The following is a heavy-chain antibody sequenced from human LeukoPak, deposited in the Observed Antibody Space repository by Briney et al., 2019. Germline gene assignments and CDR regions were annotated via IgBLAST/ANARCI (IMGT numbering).Heavy chain of an antibody. CDR3: AREPPYGGYYYYYYMGV. CDR2: ISGSGGTT. D-gene: IGHD4/OR15-4a*01. J-gene: IGHJ6*03. Sequence: GGSLRISCAASGLSFSTYAMSWVRQASGKGLEWVSSISGSGGTTYYADAVKGRFTISRDNSKNTVYLQMNRLRAVDTTVYYCAREPPYGGYYYYYYMGVWGKGTTVTVSS. CDR1: GLSFSTYA. V-gene: IGHV3-23*01.